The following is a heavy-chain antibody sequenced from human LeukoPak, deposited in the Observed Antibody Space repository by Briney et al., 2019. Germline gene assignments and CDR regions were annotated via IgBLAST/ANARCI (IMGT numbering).Heavy chain of an antibody. CDR1: GYSFTSYW. J-gene: IGHJ4*02. V-gene: IGHV5-51*01. CDR2: IYPGDSDT. D-gene: IGHD2-2*02. Sequence: ESLKISCKGSGYSFTSYWIGWVRQMPGKGLEWMGIIYPGDSDTRYSPSFQGQVTISADKSISTAYLQWSSLKASDTAMYYCARYYCSSTSCYIEEFDYWGQGTLVTVSS. CDR3: ARYYCSSTSCYIEEFDY.